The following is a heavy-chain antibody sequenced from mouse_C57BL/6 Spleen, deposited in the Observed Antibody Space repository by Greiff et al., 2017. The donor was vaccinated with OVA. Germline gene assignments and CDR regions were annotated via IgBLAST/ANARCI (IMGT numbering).Heavy chain of an antibody. CDR2: IDPSDSYT. CDR1: GYTFTSYW. Sequence: VQLQQPGAELVKPGASVKLSCKASGYTFTSYWMQWVKQRPGQGLEWIGEIDPSDSYTNYNQKFKGKATLTVDTSSSTAYMQLSSLTSEDSAVYYGARSGYGNYGAMDYWGQGTSVTVSS. V-gene: IGHV1-50*01. J-gene: IGHJ4*01. D-gene: IGHD2-1*01. CDR3: ARSGYGNYGAMDY.